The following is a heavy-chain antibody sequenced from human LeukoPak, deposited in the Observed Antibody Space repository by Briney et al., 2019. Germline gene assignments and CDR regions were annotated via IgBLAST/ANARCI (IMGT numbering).Heavy chain of an antibody. J-gene: IGHJ6*02. CDR3: AKPTTSGTLQGNYYGMDV. D-gene: IGHD1-26*01. CDR1: GFTFSNYA. Sequence: GGSLRLSCAASGFTFSNYAMSWVRQAPGKGLEWVSALDDGGGYTYYADSVKGRFTISRDNSKNTLYLQMNSLRAEDTAVYYCAKPTTSGTLQGNYYGMDVWGQGTTVTVSS. CDR2: LDDGGGYT. V-gene: IGHV3-23*01.